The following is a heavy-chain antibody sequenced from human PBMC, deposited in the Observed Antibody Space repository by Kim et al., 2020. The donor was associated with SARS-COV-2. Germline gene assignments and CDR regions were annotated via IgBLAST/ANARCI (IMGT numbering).Heavy chain of an antibody. CDR2: MNPNSGNT. V-gene: IGHV1-8*01. Sequence: ASVKVSCKASGYTFTSYDINWVRQATGQGLEWMGWMNPNSGNTGYAQKFQGRVTMTRNTSISTAYMELSSLRSEDTAVYYCARLPFGYSSSWYEKDYWGQGTLVTVSS. J-gene: IGHJ4*02. CDR1: GYTFTSYD. D-gene: IGHD6-13*01. CDR3: ARLPFGYSSSWYEKDY.